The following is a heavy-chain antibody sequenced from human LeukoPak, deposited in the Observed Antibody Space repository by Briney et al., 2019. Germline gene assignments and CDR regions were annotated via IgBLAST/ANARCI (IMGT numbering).Heavy chain of an antibody. CDR2: ISYDGSNK. V-gene: IGHV3-30-3*01. D-gene: IGHD3-10*01. CDR3: ARGRFGELYDAFDI. J-gene: IGHJ3*02. Sequence: GRSLRLSCAASGFTFSSYAMHWVSQAPGKGLEWVAVISYDGSNKYYADSVKGRFTISRDNSKNTLYLQMNSLRAENTAVYYCARGRFGELYDAFDIWGQGTMVTVSS. CDR1: GFTFSSYA.